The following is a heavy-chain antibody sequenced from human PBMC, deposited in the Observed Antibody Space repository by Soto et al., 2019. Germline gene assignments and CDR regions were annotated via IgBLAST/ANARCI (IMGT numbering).Heavy chain of an antibody. CDR2: IYHSGST. D-gene: IGHD6-13*01. J-gene: IGHJ6*02. Sequence: LRKTLSLTCAVSGGSISSSNWWSWVRQPPGKGLECIGEIYHSGSTNYNPSLKSRVTISVDKSKNQFSLKLSSVTAADTAVYYCARGPPSSSWITGAYYYYGMDVWGQGNTVTVSS. V-gene: IGHV4-4*03. CDR1: GGSISSSNW. CDR3: ARGPPSSSWITGAYYYYGMDV.